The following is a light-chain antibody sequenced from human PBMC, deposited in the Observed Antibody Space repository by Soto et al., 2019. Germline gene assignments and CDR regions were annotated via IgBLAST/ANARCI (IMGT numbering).Light chain of an antibody. V-gene: IGKV1-5*01. CDR2: DAS. J-gene: IGKJ5*01. CDR3: QQYNSYST. Sequence: QSPATLSASVGERVTITFRASQNIRNWLAWYQQKPGKAPNPLIYDASSLKSGVPARFSGGGSGTEFTLTISSLQHDGFANHCCQQYNSYSTFGQGTRLEIK. CDR1: QNIRNW.